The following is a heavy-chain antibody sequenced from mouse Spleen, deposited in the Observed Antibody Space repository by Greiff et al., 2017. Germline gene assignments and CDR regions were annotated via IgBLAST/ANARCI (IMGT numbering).Heavy chain of an antibody. D-gene: IGHD2-4*01. CDR2: INPDSSTI. Sequence: EVQGVESGGGLVQPGGSLKLSCAASGFDFSRYWMSWVRQAPGKGLEWIGEINPDSSTINYTPSLKDKFIISRDNAKNTLYLQMSKVRSEDTALYYCARVTMITDWYFDVWGAGTTVTVSS. V-gene: IGHV4-1*02. CDR3: ARVTMITDWYFDV. J-gene: IGHJ1*01. CDR1: GFDFSRYW.